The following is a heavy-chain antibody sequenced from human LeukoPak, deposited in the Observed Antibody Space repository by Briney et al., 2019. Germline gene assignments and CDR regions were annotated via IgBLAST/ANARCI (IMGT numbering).Heavy chain of an antibody. D-gene: IGHD2-15*01. V-gene: IGHV1-2*02. J-gene: IGHJ3*02. CDR3: AREVAAEDAFDI. CDR1: GYTFTGYY. CDR2: INPNSGGP. Sequence: GASVKVSCKASGYTFTGYYMHWVRQAPGQGLEWMGWINPNSGGPNYAQKFQGRVTMTRDTSISTAYMELSSLRSDDTAVYYCAREVAAEDAFDIWGQGTMVTVSS.